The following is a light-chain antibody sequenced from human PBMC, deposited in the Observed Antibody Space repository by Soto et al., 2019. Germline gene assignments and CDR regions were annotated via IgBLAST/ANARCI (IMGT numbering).Light chain of an antibody. Sequence: QSALTQPPSASGSPGQSVTISFTGSSNDLGGYNYVSWYQHHPGKAPKLIIYEVRERPSGVPDRFSGSKSGNTASLTVSGLQAEDEADYYCSSYGGSDNLIFGGGTKVTVL. CDR1: SNDLGGYNY. CDR2: EVR. CDR3: SSYGGSDNLI. V-gene: IGLV2-8*01. J-gene: IGLJ2*01.